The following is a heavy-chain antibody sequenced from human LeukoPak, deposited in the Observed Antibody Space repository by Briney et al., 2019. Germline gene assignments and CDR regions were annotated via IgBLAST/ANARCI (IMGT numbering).Heavy chain of an antibody. V-gene: IGHV3-33*03. CDR3: AKGHTSLAP. D-gene: IGHD5-18*01. J-gene: IGHJ4*02. CDR1: GFTFSSYG. CDR2: IWYDGSNK. Sequence: GGSLRLSCAASGFTFSSYGMHWVRQAPGKGLEWVAVIWYDGSNKYYADSVKGRFTISRDNAKNSLFLQMNSLRAEDTAVYYCAKGHTSLAPGGQGALVTVSS.